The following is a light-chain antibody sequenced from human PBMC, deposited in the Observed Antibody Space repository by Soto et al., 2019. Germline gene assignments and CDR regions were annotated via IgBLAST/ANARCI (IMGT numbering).Light chain of an antibody. J-gene: IGKJ1*01. V-gene: IGKV3-20*01. Sequence: EIVLTQSPGTLSLSPGERATLSCRASQSVSSSYLAWYQQKPGQAPRLLIYAASNRATGIPDMFSGSGSGTDFTLTISRLEPEDFALYYWQREYNSLTFGQGTKVEIK. CDR1: QSVSSSY. CDR2: AAS. CDR3: QREYNSLT.